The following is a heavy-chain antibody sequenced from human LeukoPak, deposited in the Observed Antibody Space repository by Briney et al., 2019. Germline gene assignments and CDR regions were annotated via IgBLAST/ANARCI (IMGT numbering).Heavy chain of an antibody. Sequence: GGSLRLSCAASGFTFSSYAMHWVRQAPGKGLEWVAVISYDGSNKYYADSVKGRFTISRDNSKNTLYLQMNSLRAEDTAVYYCARDPSFGDSSGSGVDYWGQGTLVTVSS. CDR1: GFTFSSYA. V-gene: IGHV3-30-3*01. D-gene: IGHD3-22*01. J-gene: IGHJ4*02. CDR3: ARDPSFGDSSGSGVDY. CDR2: ISYDGSNK.